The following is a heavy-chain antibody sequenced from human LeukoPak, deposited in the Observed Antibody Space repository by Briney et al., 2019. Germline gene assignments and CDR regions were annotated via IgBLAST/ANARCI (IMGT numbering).Heavy chain of an antibody. Sequence: GGSLRLSCTASKFTFSSFWMSWVRQAPGKGLEWVANISQDGSEKNYVDSVKGRFTISRDNAKNSLYLQMNTLRAEDTAVYYCARESTEVTPGYWGQGTLVTVSS. CDR3: ARESTEVTPGY. J-gene: IGHJ4*02. CDR2: ISQDGSEK. V-gene: IGHV3-7*01. D-gene: IGHD4-23*01. CDR1: KFTFSSFW.